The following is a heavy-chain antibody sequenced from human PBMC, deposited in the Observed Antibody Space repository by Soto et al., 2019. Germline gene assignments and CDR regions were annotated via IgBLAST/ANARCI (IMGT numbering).Heavy chain of an antibody. CDR2: ISAYNGNT. CDR3: WYGSGLERPAEYFQH. D-gene: IGHD3-10*01. V-gene: IGHV1-18*01. Sequence: ASVKVSCKASGYTFTSYGISWVRQAPGQGLEWMGWISAYNGNTNYAQKLQGRVTMTTDTSTSTAYMELRSLRSDDTAVYYCWYGSGLERPAEYFQHWGQGTLVTVS. CDR1: GYTFTSYG. J-gene: IGHJ1*01.